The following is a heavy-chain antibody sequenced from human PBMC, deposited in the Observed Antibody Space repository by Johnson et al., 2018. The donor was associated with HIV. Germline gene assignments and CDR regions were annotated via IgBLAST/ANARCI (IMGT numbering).Heavy chain of an antibody. D-gene: IGHD6-19*01. V-gene: IGHV3-30*02. CDR2: IAHDESIT. Sequence: QVQLEESGGGLVRPGGSLRLSCAASGFTFADYGMHWVRQPPGKGLEWVAFIAHDESITHSADSVKGRFTMSRDNSKNTLYLHMKSLRPEDTSIYYCAKDDNLGVWYSDAFDVWGQGTVVTVSS. J-gene: IGHJ3*01. CDR1: GFTFADYG. CDR3: AKDDNLGVWYSDAFDV.